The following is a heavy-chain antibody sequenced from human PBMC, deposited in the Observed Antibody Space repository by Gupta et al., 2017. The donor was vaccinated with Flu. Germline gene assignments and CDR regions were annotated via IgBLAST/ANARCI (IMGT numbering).Heavy chain of an antibody. J-gene: IGHJ6*02. Sequence: QVQLQESGPGLVKPSQTLSLTCTVSGGSISSGGYYWSWIRQHPGKGLEWIGYIYYSGSTYYNPSLKRRVTISVDTSKNQFSLKLSSVTAADTAVYYCARDLIVGATSLSYYYYGMDVWGQGTTVTVSS. CDR1: GGSISSGGYY. D-gene: IGHD1-26*01. V-gene: IGHV4-31*03. CDR3: ARDLIVGATSLSYYYYGMDV. CDR2: IYYSGST.